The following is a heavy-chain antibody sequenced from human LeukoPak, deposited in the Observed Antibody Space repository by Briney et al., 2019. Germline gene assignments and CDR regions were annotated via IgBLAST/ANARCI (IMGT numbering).Heavy chain of an antibody. CDR3: AREERGASRPDY. CDR2: IWYDGSNK. CDR1: GFTFSSYG. V-gene: IGHV3-33*01. J-gene: IGHJ4*02. D-gene: IGHD4/OR15-4a*01. Sequence: GGSLRLSCAASGFTFSSYGMHWVRQAPGKGLEWVAVIWYDGSNKYYADSVKGRFTISRDNSKNTLYLQMNSLRAEDTAVYYCAREERGASRPDYWGQGTLVTVSS.